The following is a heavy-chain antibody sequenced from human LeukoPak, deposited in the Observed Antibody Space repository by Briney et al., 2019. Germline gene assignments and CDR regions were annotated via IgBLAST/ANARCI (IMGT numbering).Heavy chain of an antibody. V-gene: IGHV1-18*01. Sequence: ASVKVSCKASGYTFNIYGIGWVRQAPGQGPGWMGWISAYNGNTNYAQKLQGRVTMTTDTSTSTAYMELRSLRSDDTAVYYCARGGYSYGYMGYFDYWGQGTLVTVSS. CDR2: ISAYNGNT. CDR3: ARGGYSYGYMGYFDY. CDR1: GYTFNIYG. J-gene: IGHJ4*02. D-gene: IGHD5-18*01.